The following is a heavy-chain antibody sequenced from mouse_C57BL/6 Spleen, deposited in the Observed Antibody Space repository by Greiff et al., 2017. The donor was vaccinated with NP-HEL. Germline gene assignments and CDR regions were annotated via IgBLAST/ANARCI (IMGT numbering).Heavy chain of an antibody. D-gene: IGHD2-5*01. Sequence: DVKLQESGAELVRPGASVKLSCTASGFNIKDDYMHWVKQRPEQGLEWIGWIDPENGDTEYASKFQGKATITADTSSNTAYLQLSSLTSEDTAVYYCTTGSNFAYWGQGTLVTVSA. CDR3: TTGSNFAY. CDR1: GFNIKDDY. CDR2: IDPENGDT. V-gene: IGHV14-4*01. J-gene: IGHJ3*01.